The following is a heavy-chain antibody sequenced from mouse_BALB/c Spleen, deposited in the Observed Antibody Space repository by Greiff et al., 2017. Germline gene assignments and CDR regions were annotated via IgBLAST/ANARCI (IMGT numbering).Heavy chain of an antibody. J-gene: IGHJ1*01. CDR2: INPSTGYT. Sequence: VQLQQSGAELAKPGASVKMSCKASGYTFTCYWMHWVKQRPGQGLEWIGYINPSTGYTEYNQKFKDKATLTADKSSSTAYMQLSSLTSEDSAVYYCARRTGTSFWYFDVWGAGTTVTVSS. V-gene: IGHV1-7*01. CDR3: ARRTGTSFWYFDV. CDR1: GYTFTCYW. D-gene: IGHD4-1*01.